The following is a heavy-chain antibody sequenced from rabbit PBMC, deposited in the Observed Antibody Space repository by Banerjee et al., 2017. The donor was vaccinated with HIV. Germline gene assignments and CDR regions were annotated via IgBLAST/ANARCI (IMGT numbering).Heavy chain of an antibody. CDR2: IYPDYDIT. CDR3: ARNGGMLDYKL. Sequence: QEQLEESGGDLVKPEGSLTLTCTASGFSFSSSYWICWVRQAPGKGLEWIACIYPDYDITDYAGWVNDRFTISRDTNENTLYLQLNSLTAADTATYFCARNGGMLDYKLWGPGTLVTVS. D-gene: IGHD6-1*01. CDR1: GFSFSSSYW. J-gene: IGHJ4*01. V-gene: IGHV1S45*01.